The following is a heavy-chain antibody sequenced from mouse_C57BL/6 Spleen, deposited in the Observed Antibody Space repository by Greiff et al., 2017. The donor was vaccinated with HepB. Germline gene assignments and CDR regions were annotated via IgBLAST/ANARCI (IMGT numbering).Heavy chain of an antibody. V-gene: IGHV2-2*01. CDR1: GFSLTSYG. D-gene: IGHD2-4*01. CDR2: IWSGGST. Sequence: VQGVESGPGLVQPSQSLSITCTVSGFSLTSYGVHWVRQSPGKGLEWLGVIWSGGSTDYNAAFISRLSISKDNSKSQVFFKMNSLQADDTAIYYCARNSPYDYDGFAYWGQGTLVTVSA. CDR3: ARNSPYDYDGFAY. J-gene: IGHJ3*01.